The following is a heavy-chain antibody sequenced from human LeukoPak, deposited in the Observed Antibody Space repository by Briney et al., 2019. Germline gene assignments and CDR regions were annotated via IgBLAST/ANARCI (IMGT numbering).Heavy chain of an antibody. CDR1: GGSISSYH. V-gene: IGHV4-59*01. Sequence: SETLSLTCTVSGGSISSYHWSWIRQPPGKGLEWIGFFYYSGSINYNPSLKSRVTISVDTSKNQFSLKLSSVTAADTAVYYCARAPYGSATNNYYMDVWGKGTTVTVSS. D-gene: IGHD3-10*01. J-gene: IGHJ6*03. CDR3: ARAPYGSATNNYYMDV. CDR2: FYYSGSI.